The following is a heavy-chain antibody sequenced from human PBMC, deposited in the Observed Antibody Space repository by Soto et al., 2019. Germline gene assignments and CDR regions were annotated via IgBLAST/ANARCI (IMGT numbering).Heavy chain of an antibody. Sequence: PSETLSLTCTVSGGSFSSGDHYWSWIRQPPGKGLEWIGYIYYSGSTYYNPSLKSRVTISVDTSKNQFSLKMSSVNAADTAVYYCAREAQGRGYSYAYEYWGQGTLVTVSS. J-gene: IGHJ4*02. CDR2: IYYSGST. D-gene: IGHD5-18*01. CDR3: AREAQGRGYSYAYEY. CDR1: GGSFSSGDHY. V-gene: IGHV4-30-4*01.